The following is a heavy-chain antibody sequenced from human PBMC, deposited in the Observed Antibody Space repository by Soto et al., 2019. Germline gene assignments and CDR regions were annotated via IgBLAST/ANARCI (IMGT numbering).Heavy chain of an antibody. D-gene: IGHD4-17*01. CDR3: ARIRTVTVDHFDY. CDR2: VYHTGST. J-gene: IGHJ4*02. CDR1: GASIYSSNW. Sequence: SETLSLTCAVSGASIYSSNWWSWVRQPPGKGLEYIGKVYHTGSTNYNPSLKSRVTVEVDKSKNQFSLKLTSMTAADTALYYCARIRTVTVDHFDYWGQGALVTVSS. V-gene: IGHV4-4*02.